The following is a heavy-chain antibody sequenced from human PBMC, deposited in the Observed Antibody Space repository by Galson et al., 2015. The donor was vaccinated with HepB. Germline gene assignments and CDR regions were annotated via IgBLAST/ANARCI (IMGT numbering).Heavy chain of an antibody. J-gene: IGHJ4*02. V-gene: IGHV4-59*01. CDR3: ARGGSGNGYVV. D-gene: IGHD5-12*01. CDR2: IYYSGST. Sequence: ETLSLTCTVSGGSISSNYWSWIRQPPGKGLEWLGYIYYSGSTNYNPSLKSRVTISVDTSKNQFSLKLSSVTAADTAVYYCARGGSGNGYVVWGQGTLVTVSS. CDR1: GGSISSNY.